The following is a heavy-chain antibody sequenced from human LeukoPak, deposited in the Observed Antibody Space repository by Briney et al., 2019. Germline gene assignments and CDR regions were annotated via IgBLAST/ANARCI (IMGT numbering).Heavy chain of an antibody. V-gene: IGHV3-66*01. CDR2: IYSGGST. CDR3: ARDPGVGRLHETKA. D-gene: IGHD6-25*01. J-gene: IGHJ4*02. CDR1: GFTVSSNY. Sequence: GGSLRLSCAASGFTVSSNYMSWVRQAPGKGLEWVSVIYSGGSTYYADSVKGRFTISRDNAKNSLYLQMNSLSAEDTAVYYCARDPGVGRLHETKAWGQGTLVTVSS.